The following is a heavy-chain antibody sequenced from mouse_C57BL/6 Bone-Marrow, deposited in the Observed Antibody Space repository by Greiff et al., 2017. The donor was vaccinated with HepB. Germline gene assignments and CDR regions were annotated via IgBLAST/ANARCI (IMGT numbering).Heavy chain of an antibody. D-gene: IGHD2-3*01. J-gene: IGHJ3*01. CDR3: TRGRLLRGAY. V-gene: IGHV1-15*01. CDR2: IDPETGGT. Sequence: QVHVKQSGAELVRPGASVTLSCKASGYTFTDYEMHWVKQTPVHGLEWIGAIDPETGGTAYNQKFKGKAILTADKSSSTAYMELRSLTSEDSAVYYCTRGRLLRGAYWGQGTLVTVSA. CDR1: GYTFTDYE.